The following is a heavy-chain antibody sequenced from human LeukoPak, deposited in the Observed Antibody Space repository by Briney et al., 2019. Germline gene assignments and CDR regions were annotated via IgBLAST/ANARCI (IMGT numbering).Heavy chain of an antibody. Sequence: SQTLSLTCTVSGGSISSGGYYWSWIRQHPGKGLEWIGYIYHSGSTYYNPSLKSRVTISVDRSKNQFSLKLSSVTAADTAVYYCARGYCSGGSCYSGIDYWGQGTLVTVSS. CDR1: GGSISSGGYY. J-gene: IGHJ4*02. D-gene: IGHD2-15*01. CDR2: IYHSGST. CDR3: ARGYCSGGSCYSGIDY. V-gene: IGHV4-30-2*01.